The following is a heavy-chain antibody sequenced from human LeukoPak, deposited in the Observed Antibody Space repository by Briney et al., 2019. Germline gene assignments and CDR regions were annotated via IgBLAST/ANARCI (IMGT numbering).Heavy chain of an antibody. Sequence: PGGSLRLSCAASGFTFSSYWMNWARQAPGKGLGWVASINHNGNVNYYVDSVKGRFTISRDNAKNSLYLQMSNLRAEDTAVYYCARPYDTRGYFPDYWGQGTLVTVSS. CDR3: ARPYDTRGYFPDY. V-gene: IGHV3-7*03. J-gene: IGHJ4*02. D-gene: IGHD3-22*01. CDR2: INHNGNVN. CDR1: GFTFSSYW.